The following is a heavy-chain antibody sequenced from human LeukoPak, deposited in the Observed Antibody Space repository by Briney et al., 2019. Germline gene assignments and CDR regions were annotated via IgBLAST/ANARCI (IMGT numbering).Heavy chain of an antibody. CDR3: AKTYSGSYYSFDY. D-gene: IGHD3-10*01. CDR2: ISSGSSYI. V-gene: IGHV3-21*04. CDR1: GFSFNSYS. J-gene: IGHJ4*02. Sequence: GGSLRLSCAASGFSFNSYSMNWVRQAPGKGLEWVSSISSGSSYIYYADSVKGRFTISRDNAKNSLYLQMNSLRAEDTAVYYCAKTYSGSYYSFDYWGQGTLVTVSS.